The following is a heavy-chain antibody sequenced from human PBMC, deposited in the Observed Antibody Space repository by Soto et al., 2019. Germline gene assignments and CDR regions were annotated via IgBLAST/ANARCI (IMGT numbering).Heavy chain of an antibody. Sequence: ASVKVSCKVSGYTLTELSMHWVRQAPGEGLEWMGGFDPEDGETIYAQKFQGRVTMTEDTSTDTAYMELSSLRSEDTAVYYCATDIVGYCSGGSCYSNWFDPWGQGTLVTAPQ. CDR1: GYTLTELS. CDR2: FDPEDGET. CDR3: ATDIVGYCSGGSCYSNWFDP. D-gene: IGHD2-15*01. J-gene: IGHJ5*02. V-gene: IGHV1-24*01.